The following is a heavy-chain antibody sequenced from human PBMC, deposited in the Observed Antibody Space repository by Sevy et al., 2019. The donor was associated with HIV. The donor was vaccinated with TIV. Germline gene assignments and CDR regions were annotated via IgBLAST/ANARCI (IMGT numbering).Heavy chain of an antibody. J-gene: IGHJ5*02. CDR1: GYSISSGYY. Sequence: SETLSLTCAVSGYSISSGYYWGWIRQPPGKGLEWIGSIFHRGSTYYNPSLKSRVTISVDTSKNQFSLKLSSVTAADTAVYFCARTPSSYDSSGRYYPWFDPWGQGTLVTVSS. D-gene: IGHD3-22*01. CDR2: IFHRGST. V-gene: IGHV4-38-2*01. CDR3: ARTPSSYDSSGRYYPWFDP.